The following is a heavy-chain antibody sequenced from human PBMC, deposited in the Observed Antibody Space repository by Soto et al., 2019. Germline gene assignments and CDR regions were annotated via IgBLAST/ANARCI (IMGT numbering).Heavy chain of an antibody. V-gene: IGHV4-31*03. CDR2: IYYSGST. J-gene: IGHJ2*01. CDR1: GGSISSGYYY. CDR3: AGEGVVYCGGDCYATGGEGYFDL. D-gene: IGHD2-21*02. Sequence: QVQLQESGPGLVKPSQTLSLTCTVSGGSISSGYYYWIWIRQHPGKGREWIGYIYYSGSTYYNPSLESRVTISVDTSKNHFSVELNSVPAADKAVYYCAGEGVVYCGGDCYATGGEGYFDLWGRGTLVTVSS.